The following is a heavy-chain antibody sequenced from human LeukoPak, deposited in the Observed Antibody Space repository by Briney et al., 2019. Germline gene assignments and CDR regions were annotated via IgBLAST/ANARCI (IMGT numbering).Heavy chain of an antibody. Sequence: SETLSLTCTVSGGSLSSYYWSWIRQPPGKGLEWIGYIYYSGSTNYNPSLKSRVTISVDTSKNQFSLKLSSVTAADTAVYYCARKTGTTEGYFDYWGQGTLVTVSS. V-gene: IGHV4-59*01. CDR2: IYYSGST. J-gene: IGHJ4*02. CDR3: ARKTGTTEGYFDY. D-gene: IGHD1-1*01. CDR1: GGSLSSYY.